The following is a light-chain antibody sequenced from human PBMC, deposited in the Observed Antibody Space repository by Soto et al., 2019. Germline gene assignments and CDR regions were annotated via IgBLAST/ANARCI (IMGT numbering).Light chain of an antibody. V-gene: IGLV2-23*01. J-gene: IGLJ2*01. CDR1: SSDVGSYNL. CDR2: EGS. Sequence: QSALTQPASVSGSPGQSITISCTGTSSDVGSYNLVSWYQQHPGKAPKLMIYEGSKRPSGVSNRFSGSKSGNTASLTISGLQAEDEAAYYCFSYAGSSTSVVFGGGTKLTVL. CDR3: FSYAGSSTSVV.